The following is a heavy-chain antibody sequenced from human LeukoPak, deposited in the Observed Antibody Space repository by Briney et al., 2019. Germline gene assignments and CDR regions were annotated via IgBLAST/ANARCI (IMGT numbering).Heavy chain of an antibody. D-gene: IGHD3-22*01. CDR2: IRYDGSNK. Sequence: GGSLRLSCAASGFTFSTYGMHWVRQAPGKGLEWVAFIRYDGSNKYYADSVKGRFTISRDNAKNSLYLQMNSLRAEDTAVYYCARTDFHYDSSGYYDYWGQGTLVTVSS. CDR3: ARTDFHYDSSGYYDY. J-gene: IGHJ4*02. V-gene: IGHV3-30*02. CDR1: GFTFSTYG.